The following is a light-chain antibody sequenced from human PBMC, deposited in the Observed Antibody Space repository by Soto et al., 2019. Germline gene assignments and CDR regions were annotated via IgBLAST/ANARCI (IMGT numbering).Light chain of an antibody. CDR3: QQYYNWPPWT. Sequence: EIVKTQSPATLSVSPGERATLSCRASQSVTNDLAWFQQKPGQAPRLLIYGASARATDIPARFSGSGSGTEFTLTISSLQSEDFAVYYCQQYYNWPPWTFGQGTK. CDR1: QSVTND. J-gene: IGKJ1*01. CDR2: GAS. V-gene: IGKV3-15*01.